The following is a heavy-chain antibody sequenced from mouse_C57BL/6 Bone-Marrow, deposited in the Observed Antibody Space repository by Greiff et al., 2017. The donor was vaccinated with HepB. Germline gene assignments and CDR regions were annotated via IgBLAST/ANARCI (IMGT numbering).Heavy chain of an antibody. D-gene: IGHD1-1*01. CDR3: ARRGLYYYGSYYFGY. V-gene: IGHV1-55*01. CDR2: IYPGSGST. CDR1: GYTFTSYW. Sequence: VQLQQPGAELVKPGASVKMSCKASGYTFTSYWITWVKQRPGQGLEWIGDIYPGSGSTNYNEKFKSKATLTVDTSSSTAYMQLSSLTSEDSAVYYCARRGLYYYGSYYFGYWGQGTTLTVSS. J-gene: IGHJ2*01.